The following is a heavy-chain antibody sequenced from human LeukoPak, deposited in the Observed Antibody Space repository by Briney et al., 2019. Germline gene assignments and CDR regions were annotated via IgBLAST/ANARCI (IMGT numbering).Heavy chain of an antibody. Sequence: ASVKVSCKASGGTFSSYGISWVRQAPGQGLEWMGWISAYNGNANYAQKLQGRVTMTTDTSTSTAYMELRSLRSDDTAVYYCARDNSYEPSHYFDYWGQGTLVTVSS. D-gene: IGHD5-12*01. CDR1: GGTFSSYG. V-gene: IGHV1-18*01. J-gene: IGHJ4*02. CDR3: ARDNSYEPSHYFDY. CDR2: ISAYNGNA.